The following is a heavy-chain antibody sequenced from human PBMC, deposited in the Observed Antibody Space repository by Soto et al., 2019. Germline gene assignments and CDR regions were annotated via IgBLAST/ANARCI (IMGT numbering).Heavy chain of an antibody. Sequence: EVHLVGSGGGLIQPGGSLRLSCAASGFAFNNYAMSWVRQVPGKGLEWVSAISGGGGSTFYADSVKGRFTISRDNSKKTLSLQMNSLRAEDTAVYFCARDHYAFWSGFPPTIWFHPWGQGTLVTVSS. CDR1: GFAFNNYA. V-gene: IGHV3-23*04. D-gene: IGHD3-3*01. J-gene: IGHJ5*02. CDR3: ARDHYAFWSGFPPTIWFHP. CDR2: ISGGGGST.